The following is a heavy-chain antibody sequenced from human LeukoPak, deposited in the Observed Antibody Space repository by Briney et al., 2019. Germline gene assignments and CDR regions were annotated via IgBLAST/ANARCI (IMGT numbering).Heavy chain of an antibody. J-gene: IGHJ3*02. CDR1: GFTFSSYA. CDR2: IYSGGST. Sequence: PGGSLRLSCAASGFTFSSYAMSWVRQAPGKGLEWVSVIYSGGSTYYADSVKGRFTISRDNSKNTLYLQMNSLRAEVTAVYYCARDFGDAFDIWGQGTMVTVSS. CDR3: ARDFGDAFDI. V-gene: IGHV3-23*03. D-gene: IGHD3-10*01.